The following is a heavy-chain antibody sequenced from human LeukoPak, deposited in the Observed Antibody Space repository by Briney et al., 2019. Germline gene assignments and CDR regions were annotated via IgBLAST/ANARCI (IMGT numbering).Heavy chain of an antibody. CDR3: AKDIRAYCGGDCYFDY. CDR1: GFTFSGYG. D-gene: IGHD2-21*02. CDR2: RRYDGSNK. V-gene: IGHV3-30*02. Sequence: GGSLRLSCAASGFTFSGYGMHWVRQAPGKGLEWVAFRRYDGSNKYYADSVKGRFTISRDNSKNTLYLQMNSLRAEDTAVYYCAKDIRAYCGGDCYFDYWGQGTLVTVSS. J-gene: IGHJ4*02.